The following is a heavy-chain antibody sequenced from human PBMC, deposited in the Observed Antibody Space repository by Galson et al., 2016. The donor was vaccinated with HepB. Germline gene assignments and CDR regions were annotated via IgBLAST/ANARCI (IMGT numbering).Heavy chain of an antibody. CDR2: ISYTGRI. Sequence: SETLSLTCSVSGASVSSGPSYWTWIRQHPRKGLESLGYISYTGRIDYNPSLRSRLTILRDKSTNQFSLTVKSVTPADTTMYFCAMGEEGRGTAPYSEAWGQGKLVSVSS. D-gene: IGHD1-7*01. CDR3: AMGEEGRGTAPYSEA. J-gene: IGHJ5*02. CDR1: GASVSSGPSY. V-gene: IGHV4-61*01.